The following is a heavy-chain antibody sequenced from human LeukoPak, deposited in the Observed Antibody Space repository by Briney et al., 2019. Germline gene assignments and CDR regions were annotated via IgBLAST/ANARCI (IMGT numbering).Heavy chain of an antibody. V-gene: IGHV3-48*02. D-gene: IGHD5-24*01. CDR2: ISSSSGII. J-gene: IGHJ3*02. CDR1: RFTFSDYS. CDR3: ARYRDGYNPHAFDI. Sequence: GGSLRLSCAASRFTFSDYSMNWVRQAPGKGLEWLSYISSSSGIIYYAESVKGRFTISRDNAKNSLYLQMNSLTDEDTAVYYCARYRDGYNPHAFDIWGQGTMVTVSS.